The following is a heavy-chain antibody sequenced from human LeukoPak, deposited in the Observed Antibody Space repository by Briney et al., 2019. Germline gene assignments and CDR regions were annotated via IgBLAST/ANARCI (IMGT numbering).Heavy chain of an antibody. V-gene: IGHV4-59*08. CDR1: GGSLSSYY. CDR3: ARSYSNRLNFDY. Sequence: PSETLSLTCTVSGGSLSSYYWSWIRQPPGKGLEWIGYIYYSGSTNYNPSLKSRVTISVDTSKNQFSLKLSSVTAADTAVYYCARSYSNRLNFDYWGQGTLVTVSS. J-gene: IGHJ4*02. CDR2: IYYSGST. D-gene: IGHD6-13*01.